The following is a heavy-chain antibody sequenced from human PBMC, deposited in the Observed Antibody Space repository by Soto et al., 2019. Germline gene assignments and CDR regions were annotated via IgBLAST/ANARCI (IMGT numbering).Heavy chain of an antibody. D-gene: IGHD6-13*01. CDR1: GFTFSSYS. J-gene: IGHJ4*02. Sequence: GGSLRLSCAASGFTFSSYSMNWVRQAPGKGLEWVSSISSSSSYIYYADSVKGRFTISRDNAKNSLYLQMNSLRAEDTAVYYCARGEGDSSNDYFDYWGQGTLVTVSS. CDR2: ISSSSSYI. CDR3: ARGEGDSSNDYFDY. V-gene: IGHV3-21*01.